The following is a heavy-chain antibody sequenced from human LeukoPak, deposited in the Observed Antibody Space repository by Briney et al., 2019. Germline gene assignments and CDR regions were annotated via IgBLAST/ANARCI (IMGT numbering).Heavy chain of an antibody. J-gene: IGHJ4*02. D-gene: IGHD5-12*01. CDR2: ISSSGSTI. V-gene: IGHV3-48*04. CDR1: GFTFSSYW. Sequence: GGSLRLSCAASGFTFSSYWMNWVRQAPGKGLEWVSYISSSGSTIYYADSVKGRFTISRDNAKNSLYLQMNSLRAEDTAVYYCARELIVATMPGYWGQGTLVTVSS. CDR3: ARELIVATMPGY.